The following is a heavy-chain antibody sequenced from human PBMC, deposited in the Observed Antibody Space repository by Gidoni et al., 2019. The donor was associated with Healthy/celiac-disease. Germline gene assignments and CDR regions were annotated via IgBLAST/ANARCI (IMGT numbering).Heavy chain of an antibody. Sequence: QVQLVEAGGGVVQPGRSLRLSCAASEFNFSSNGMHRVRQPPVKGLEWVAVISYDGSNKYYADSVKGRFTISRDNSKNTLYLQMNSLRAEDTAVYYCAKDSGPPIYSSSWYSLYYYYYGMDVWGQGTTVTVSS. CDR2: ISYDGSNK. V-gene: IGHV3-30*18. D-gene: IGHD6-13*01. CDR3: AKDSGPPIYSSSWYSLYYYYYGMDV. CDR1: EFNFSSNG. J-gene: IGHJ6*02.